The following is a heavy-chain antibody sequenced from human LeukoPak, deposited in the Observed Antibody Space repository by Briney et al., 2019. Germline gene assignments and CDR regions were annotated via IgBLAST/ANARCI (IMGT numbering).Heavy chain of an antibody. CDR1: GGSFCGYY. CDR2: INHSGST. J-gene: IGHJ5*02. Sequence: EPSETLSLTCAVYGGSFCGYYWSWIRQPPGKGLEWIGEINHSGSTNYNPSLKSRVTISVDTSKNQFSLKLSSVTAADTAVYYCAIFIGSGWYGNWFDPWGQGTLVTVSS. D-gene: IGHD6-19*01. V-gene: IGHV4-34*01. CDR3: AIFIGSGWYGNWFDP.